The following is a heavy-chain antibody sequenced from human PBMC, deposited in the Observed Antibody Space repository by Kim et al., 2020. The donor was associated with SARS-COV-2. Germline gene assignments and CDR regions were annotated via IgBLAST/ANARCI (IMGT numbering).Heavy chain of an antibody. CDR1: GGSISSGGYY. CDR2: IYYSGST. CDR3: ARHPLFTMVRDMRVGMDV. Sequence: SETLSLTCTVSGGSISSGGYYWSWIRQHPGKGLEWIGYIYYSGSTYYNPSLKSRVTISVDTSKNQFCLKLSSVTVADTAVYYCARHPLFTMVRDMRVGMDVWGQGTTVTVSS. V-gene: IGHV4-31*03. D-gene: IGHD3-10*01. J-gene: IGHJ6*02.